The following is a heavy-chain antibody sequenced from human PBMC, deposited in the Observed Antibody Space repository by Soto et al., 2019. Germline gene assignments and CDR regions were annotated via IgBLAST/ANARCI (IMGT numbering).Heavy chain of an antibody. Sequence: GLSRRLSWPPCAFTFITYSMAGGGQASDKSQEWEAAIWYEGRNDYYAGSVKGRFTISRDNSRYTLSLQMNTLSGVDMAAYYCARDYRHPPYGFDSGGRETLVTASS. V-gene: IGHV3-33*07. CDR1: AFTFITYS. D-gene: IGHD4-17*01. CDR2: IWYEGRND. J-gene: IGHJ4*02. CDR3: ARDYRHPPYGFDS.